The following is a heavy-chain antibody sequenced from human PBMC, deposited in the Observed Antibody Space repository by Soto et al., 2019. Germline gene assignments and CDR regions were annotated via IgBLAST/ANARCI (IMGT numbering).Heavy chain of an antibody. Sequence: QVQLVESGGGVVQPGRSLRLSCAASGFTFSSYGMHWVRQAPGKGLEWVAVISYDGSNKYYADSVKGRLTISRDNSKNTLYLQMNSLRTEETAVYYCAKGQHCSTTSCYFYYYGMDVWGQGTTVAVSS. CDR2: ISYDGSNK. J-gene: IGHJ6*02. D-gene: IGHD2-2*01. V-gene: IGHV3-30*18. CDR1: GFTFSSYG. CDR3: AKGQHCSTTSCYFYYYGMDV.